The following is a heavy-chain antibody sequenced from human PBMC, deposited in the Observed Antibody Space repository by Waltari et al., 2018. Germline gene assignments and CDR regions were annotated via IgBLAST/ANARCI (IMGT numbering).Heavy chain of an antibody. CDR1: GGSFSGYY. D-gene: IGHD6-19*01. Sequence: QVQLQQWGAGLLKPSETLSLTCAVYGGSFSGYYWSWIRQPPGKGLEGIGEINHNGSTNYKPARKSRGTISVDTSKNQCALKLSSVTAADTAVYYCARDNRWTGHNIAVAGKFSPGMDVWGQGTTVTVSS. CDR2: INHNGST. CDR3: ARDNRWTGHNIAVAGKFSPGMDV. J-gene: IGHJ6*02. V-gene: IGHV4-34*01.